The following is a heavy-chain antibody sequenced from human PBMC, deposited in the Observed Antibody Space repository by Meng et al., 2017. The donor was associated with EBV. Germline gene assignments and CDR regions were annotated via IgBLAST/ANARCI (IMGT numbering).Heavy chain of an antibody. CDR2: IYYSGST. CDR1: GGSISSYY. CDR3: ARFSGYDFWSGYYQAPAGWFDP. V-gene: IGHV4-59*01. Sequence: VQLRGSGQERVKPSGPLSLPCTVSGGSISSYYWSWIRQPPGKGLEWIGYIYYSGSTNYNPSLKSRVTISVDTSKNQFSLKLSSVTAADTAVYYCARFSGYDFWSGYYQAPAGWFDPWGQGTLVTVSS. J-gene: IGHJ5*02. D-gene: IGHD3-3*01.